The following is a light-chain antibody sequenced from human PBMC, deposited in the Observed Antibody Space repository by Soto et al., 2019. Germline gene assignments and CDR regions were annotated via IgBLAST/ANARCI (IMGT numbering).Light chain of an antibody. V-gene: IGKV3-20*01. CDR3: QQYGSSPLT. CDR2: RAS. Sequence: ELLLTHSPGTLSLSPGERATLSCRASQSVSSSYLAWYQQKPGQAPKVLIYRASSRATGIPDRFSGSGSGTDFTLTISRMEPEDFAVYYCQQYGSSPLTFGGGTKVDIK. CDR1: QSVSSSY. J-gene: IGKJ4*01.